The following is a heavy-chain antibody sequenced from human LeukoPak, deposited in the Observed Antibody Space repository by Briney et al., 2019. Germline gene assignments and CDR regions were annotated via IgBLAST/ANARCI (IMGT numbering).Heavy chain of an antibody. CDR1: GFTFSDYY. D-gene: IGHD6-13*01. CDR2: ISSSGSTI. V-gene: IGHV3-11*04. Sequence: GGSLRLSCAASGFTFSDYYMSWIRQAPGKGLEWVSYISSSGSTIYYADSVKGRFTISRDNAKNSLYLQMNSLRAEDTAVYYCAKGAHVGSSWYGRVDYWGQGTLVTVSS. CDR3: AKGAHVGSSWYGRVDY. J-gene: IGHJ4*02.